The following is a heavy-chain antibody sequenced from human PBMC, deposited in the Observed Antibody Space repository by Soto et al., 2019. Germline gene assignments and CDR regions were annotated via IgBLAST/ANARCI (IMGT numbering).Heavy chain of an antibody. Sequence: QVQLVQSGAEVKKPGASVKVSCKASGYTFTSYGISWVRQAPGQGLEWMGWISAYNGNTKYAQNLQGRVTMTTDAPTSAAYMELRSLRSDDTAVYYCARDQAMAQFDYWGQGTLVTVSS. CDR3: ARDQAMAQFDY. D-gene: IGHD5-18*01. V-gene: IGHV1-18*01. J-gene: IGHJ4*02. CDR1: GYTFTSYG. CDR2: ISAYNGNT.